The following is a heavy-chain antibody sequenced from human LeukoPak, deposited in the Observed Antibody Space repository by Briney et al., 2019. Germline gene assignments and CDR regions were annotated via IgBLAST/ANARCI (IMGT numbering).Heavy chain of an antibody. CDR3: ARAVIAYYYGSGSSNWFDP. J-gene: IGHJ5*02. V-gene: IGHV3-53*01. CDR2: IYSGGST. D-gene: IGHD3-10*01. Sequence: GGSLRLSCAASGFTVSSNYMSWVRQAPGKGLEWVSVIYSGGSTYYADSVKGRFTISRDNSKNTLYLQMNSLRAEDTAVYYCARAVIAYYYGSGSSNWFDPWGQGTLVTVSS. CDR1: GFTVSSNY.